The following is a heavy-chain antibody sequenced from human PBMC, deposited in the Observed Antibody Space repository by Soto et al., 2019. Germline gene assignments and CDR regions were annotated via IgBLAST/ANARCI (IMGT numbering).Heavy chain of an antibody. D-gene: IGHD2-21*02. Sequence: QVQLQESGPGLVKPSQTPSLTCRVAGGYVSSCALYRGLIRQFPGKGLKCLGYIYSFGETFYNPSVKRLVNISLDTSKNQSSLRRTPVIAGDTAIYYCARVMGDDSGKSWWFDLWGQGTLVIVSS. CDR3: ARVMGDDSGKSWWFDL. CDR2: IYSFGET. CDR1: GGYVSSCALY. V-gene: IGHV4-31*01. J-gene: IGHJ5*02.